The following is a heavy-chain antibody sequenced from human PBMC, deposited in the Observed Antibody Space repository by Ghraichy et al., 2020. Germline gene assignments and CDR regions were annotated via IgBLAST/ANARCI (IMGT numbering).Heavy chain of an antibody. V-gene: IGHV3-7*01. CDR1: RFTFSSYW. CDR2: IKQDGSEK. CDR3: ARHSGTYFDY. D-gene: IGHD1-26*01. J-gene: IGHJ4*02. Sequence: GGSLRLSCAASRFTFSSYWMTWVRQAPGKGLEWVANIKQDGSEKYYVDSVKGRFTISRDNAKNSLYLQMNSLRAEDTAVYYCARHSGTYFDYWGQGTLVTVSS.